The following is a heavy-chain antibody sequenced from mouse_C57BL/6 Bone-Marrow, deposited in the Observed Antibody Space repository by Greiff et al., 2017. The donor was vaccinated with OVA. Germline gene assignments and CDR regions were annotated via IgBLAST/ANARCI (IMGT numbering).Heavy chain of an antibody. CDR1: GYAFTNYL. J-gene: IGHJ1*03. D-gene: IGHD1-1*01. V-gene: IGHV1-54*01. CDR3: ARYYYGSSYWYFDV. Sequence: QVQLQQSGAELVRPGTSVKVSCKASGYAFTNYLIEWVKQRPGQGLEWIGVINPGSGGTNYNEKFKGKATLTADKSSSTAYMQLSSLTSEDSAVYFRARYYYGSSYWYFDVWGTGTTVTVSS. CDR2: INPGSGGT.